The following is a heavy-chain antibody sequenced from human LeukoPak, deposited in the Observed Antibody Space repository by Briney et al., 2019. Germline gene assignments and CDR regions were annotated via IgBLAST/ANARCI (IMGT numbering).Heavy chain of an antibody. CDR2: IRNDGSII. Sequence: GGSLRLSCAASGFTFSSYGMHWIRQAPGKGLEWVAFIRNDGSIIYNADSVKGRFTISRDNSKNTLYLQMNSLTADDTAVYHCAKGGGTYDSSGPLGHWGQGTLVTVSS. V-gene: IGHV3-30*02. D-gene: IGHD3-22*01. CDR1: GFTFSSYG. J-gene: IGHJ4*02. CDR3: AKGGGTYDSSGPLGH.